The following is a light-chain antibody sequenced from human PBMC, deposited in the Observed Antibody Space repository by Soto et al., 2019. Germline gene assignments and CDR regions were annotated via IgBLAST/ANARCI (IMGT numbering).Light chain of an antibody. CDR2: EVT. Sequence: QSALTQPPSASGSPGQSVTISCTGTSSDVGGYNYVSWYQQYPGRAPKLIIYEVTKRPSGVPDRFSGSKSGNTASLTVSGLPAEDGADYYCSSYAASNNFYFVFGGGTKLTVL. CDR3: SSYAASNNFYFV. V-gene: IGLV2-8*01. CDR1: SSDVGGYNY. J-gene: IGLJ3*02.